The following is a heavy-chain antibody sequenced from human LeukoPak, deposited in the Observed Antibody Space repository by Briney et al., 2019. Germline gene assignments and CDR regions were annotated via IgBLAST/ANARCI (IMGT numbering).Heavy chain of an antibody. D-gene: IGHD3-22*01. CDR2: IYTSGST. CDR3: ARSGTMIVRRDAFDI. Sequence: SETLSLTCTVSGGSISSDYWSWIRQPAGEGLEWIGRIYTSGSTNYNPSLKSRVTMSVDTSKNQFSLKLSSVTAADTAVYYCARSGTMIVRRDAFDIWGQGTMVTVSS. J-gene: IGHJ3*02. V-gene: IGHV4-4*07. CDR1: GGSISSDY.